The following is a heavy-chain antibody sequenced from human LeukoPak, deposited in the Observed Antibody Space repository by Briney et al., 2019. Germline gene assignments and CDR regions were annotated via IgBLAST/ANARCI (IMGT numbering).Heavy chain of an antibody. V-gene: IGHV1-46*01. CDR1: GYTFTGYY. Sequence: ASVKVSCKASGYTFTGYYMHWVRQAPGQGLEWMGRINPSGGSTNYAQKFQGRVTMTRDTSTSTVYMELSSLRSEDTAMYYCARGLGSGNYYGYWGQGTLVTVSS. J-gene: IGHJ4*02. CDR2: INPSGGST. D-gene: IGHD1-26*01. CDR3: ARGLGSGNYYGY.